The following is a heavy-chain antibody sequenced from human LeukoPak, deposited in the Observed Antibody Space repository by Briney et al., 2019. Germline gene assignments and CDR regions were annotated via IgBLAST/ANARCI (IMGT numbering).Heavy chain of an antibody. CDR2: ISSSSSYI. J-gene: IGHJ5*02. CDR1: GFTFSSYD. V-gene: IGHV3-21*01. CDR3: ARDWNSSSWYEWFDP. D-gene: IGHD6-13*01. Sequence: GGSLRLSCAASGFTFSSYDMNWVRQAPGKGLEWVSSISSSSSYIYYADSVKGRFTISRDNAKNSLYLQMNSLRAEDTAVYYCARDWNSSSWYEWFDPWGQGTLVTVSS.